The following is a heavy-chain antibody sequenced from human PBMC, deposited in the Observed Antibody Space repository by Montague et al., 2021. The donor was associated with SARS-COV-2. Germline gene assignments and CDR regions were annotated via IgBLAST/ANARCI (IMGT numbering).Heavy chain of an antibody. D-gene: IGHD3-22*01. CDR2: INHSGGT. J-gene: IGHJ4*02. Sequence: SETLSLTCAVYGGSFSAYCWSWIRQAPGKGLEWIGQINHSGGTNYSPSLKSRVTISLDTSKNQFSLNVNSVTAADTAVYYCARGLPPPPSYYYESSGYYFDQWGQGTLVTVSS. CDR3: ARGLPPPPSYYYESSGYYFDQ. V-gene: IGHV4-34*01. CDR1: GGSFSAYC.